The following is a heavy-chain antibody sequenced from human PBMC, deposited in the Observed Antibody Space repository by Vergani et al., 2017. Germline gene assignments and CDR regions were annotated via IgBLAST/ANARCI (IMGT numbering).Heavy chain of an antibody. V-gene: IGHV4-39*07. Sequence: QLQLQESGPGLVKPSETLSLTCTVFDGSVSSGYYYWGWIRQPPGKGLEWIGSMYYSGNTYHNPSLRSRVTISVDTSRNQFSLKLSSVTAADTAVYYCARDGRITGIDYWGQGTLVTVSS. CDR1: DGSVSSGYYY. CDR2: MYYSGNT. D-gene: IGHD1-20*01. CDR3: ARDGRITGIDY. J-gene: IGHJ4*02.